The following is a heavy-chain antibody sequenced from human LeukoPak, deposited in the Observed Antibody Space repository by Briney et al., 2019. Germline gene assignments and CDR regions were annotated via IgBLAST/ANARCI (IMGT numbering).Heavy chain of an antibody. D-gene: IGHD2-2*01. CDR2: MNPNSGNT. V-gene: IGHV1-8*01. CDR3: AGCSSTSCYYYYYMDV. CDR1: GYTYTSYD. J-gene: IGHJ6*03. Sequence: GGSVKFSCKASGYTYTSYDIKWVRYARGPGLERMGWMNPNSGNTGYAQKFQGRVTMTRNTSISTAYMELSSLRSEDTAVYYCAGCSSTSCYYYYYMDVWGKGTTVTVSS.